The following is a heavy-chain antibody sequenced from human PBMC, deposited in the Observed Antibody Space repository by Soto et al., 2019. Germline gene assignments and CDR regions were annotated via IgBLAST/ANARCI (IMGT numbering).Heavy chain of an antibody. CDR2: ISSSGSTI. D-gene: IGHD6-13*01. Sequence: GGSLRLSCAASGFTFSDYYMSWIRQAPGKGLEWVSYISSSGSTIYYADSVKGRFTISRDNAKNSLYLQMNSLRAEDTAVYYCARAKIFSSSWYFFDYWGQGTLVTVSS. V-gene: IGHV3-11*01. CDR1: GFTFSDYY. CDR3: ARAKIFSSSWYFFDY. J-gene: IGHJ4*02.